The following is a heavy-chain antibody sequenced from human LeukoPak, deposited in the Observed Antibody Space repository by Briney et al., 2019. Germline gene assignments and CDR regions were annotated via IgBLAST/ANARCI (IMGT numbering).Heavy chain of an antibody. J-gene: IGHJ4*02. CDR2: ISYDGSNK. D-gene: IGHD3-22*01. V-gene: IGHV3-30*18. CDR1: GFTFSSYG. Sequence: GGSLRLSCAASGFTFSSYGMHWVRQAPGKGLEWVAVISYDGSNKYYADSVKGRFTISRDNSKNTLYLQMNSLRAEDTAVYYCAKETAYYYDSSGYYKPDYWGQGTLVTVSS. CDR3: AKETAYYYDSSGYYKPDY.